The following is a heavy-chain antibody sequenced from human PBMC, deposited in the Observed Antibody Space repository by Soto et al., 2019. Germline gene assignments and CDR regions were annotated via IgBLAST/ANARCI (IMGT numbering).Heavy chain of an antibody. CDR2: ISAYNGNT. V-gene: IGHV1-18*01. CDR3: ARAERTDIVVVVGDDY. CDR1: GYTLTSYG. Sequence: QVQLVQSGAEVKKPGASVKVSCKASGYTLTSYGISWVRQAPGQGLEWMGWISAYNGNTNYAQKLQGRVTMTTDTSTSTAYMELRSLRSDDTAVYYCARAERTDIVVVVGDDYWGQGTLVTVSS. J-gene: IGHJ4*02. D-gene: IGHD2-15*01.